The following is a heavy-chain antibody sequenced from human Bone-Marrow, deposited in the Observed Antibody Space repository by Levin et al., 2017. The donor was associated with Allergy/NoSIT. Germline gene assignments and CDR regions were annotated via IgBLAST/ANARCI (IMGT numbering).Heavy chain of an antibody. CDR1: GGSISSYY. CDR3: ATVLWPDYWYFDL. J-gene: IGHJ2*01. V-gene: IGHV4-59*01. CDR2: IYYSGST. Sequence: SETLSLTCTVSGGSISSYYWSWIRQPPGKGLEWIGYIYYSGSTNYNPSFKSRVTISVDTSKNQFSLKLSSVTAADTAVYYCATVLWPDYWYFDLWGRGTLVTVSS. D-gene: IGHD3-10*01.